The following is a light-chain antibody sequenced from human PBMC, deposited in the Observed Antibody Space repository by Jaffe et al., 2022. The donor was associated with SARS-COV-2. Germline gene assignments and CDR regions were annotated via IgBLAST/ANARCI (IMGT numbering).Light chain of an antibody. J-gene: IGKJ2*01. V-gene: IGKV3-20*01. CDR3: QQYGSSEYT. CDR2: GAS. CDR1: QSVRNNN. Sequence: ENVLTQSPGTLSLSPGERATLSCRASQSVRNNNLAWYQQTPGQAPRLLIYGASSRATGIPDRFSGSGSGTDFTLTITRLEPEDFAVYYCQQYGSSEYTFGQGTKLDIK.